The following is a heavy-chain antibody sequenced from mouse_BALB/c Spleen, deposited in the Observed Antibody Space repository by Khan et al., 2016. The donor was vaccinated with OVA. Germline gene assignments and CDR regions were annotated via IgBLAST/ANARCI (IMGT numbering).Heavy chain of an antibody. Sequence: EVQLQESGPGLVKPSQSLSLTCTVTGYSITSDYAWNWIRQFPGNKLEWMGYIRYSGNTKYNPSLKRRISITRDTSKNQFFLQLNSVTTEDTATYYCARIYGGDFDYWGQGTTLTVSS. CDR3: ARIYGGDFDY. J-gene: IGHJ2*01. V-gene: IGHV3-2*02. D-gene: IGHD1-1*01. CDR1: GYSITSDYA. CDR2: IRYSGNT.